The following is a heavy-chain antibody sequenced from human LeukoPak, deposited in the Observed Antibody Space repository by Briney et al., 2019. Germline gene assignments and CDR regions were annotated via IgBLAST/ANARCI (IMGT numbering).Heavy chain of an antibody. J-gene: IGHJ4*02. V-gene: IGHV4-59*01. D-gene: IGHD6-19*01. CDR1: GGSISSYY. Sequence: PSETLSLTCTVSGGSISSYYWSWIRQPPGKGLEWIGYIYYSGSTNYNPSLKSRVTISVDTSKNQFSLKLSSVTAADTAVYYCARVRIPEYSGGWYFDYWGQGTLVTVSS. CDR3: ARVRIPEYSGGWYFDY. CDR2: IYYSGST.